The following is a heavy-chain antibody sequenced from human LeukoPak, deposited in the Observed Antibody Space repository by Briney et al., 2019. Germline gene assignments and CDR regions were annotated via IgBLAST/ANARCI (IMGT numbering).Heavy chain of an antibody. Sequence: SETLSLTCSVSGGPINSHYWSWIGQPPREGLEWIGYIYYSGSTNYNPSLRSRVTISLDTSKNQFSLRLTSVTAADTAVYYCARHVSSNADYALDCWGQGILVTVSS. V-gene: IGHV4-59*11. CDR1: GGPINSHY. CDR3: ARHVSSNADYALDC. J-gene: IGHJ4*02. D-gene: IGHD4-17*01. CDR2: IYYSGST.